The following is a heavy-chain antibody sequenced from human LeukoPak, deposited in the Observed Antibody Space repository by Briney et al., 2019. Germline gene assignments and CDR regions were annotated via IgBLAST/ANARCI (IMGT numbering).Heavy chain of an antibody. J-gene: IGHJ4*02. CDR2: INHSGST. CDR3: ARESSDFTTTPSQFDY. CDR1: GGSFSGYY. Sequence: SETLSLTCAVYGGSFSGYYWSWIRQPPGKGLEWIGEINHSGSTNYNPSLKSRVTISVDTSKNQFSLKLSSVTAADTAVYYCARESSDFTTTPSQFDYWGQGTLVTVSS. V-gene: IGHV4-34*01. D-gene: IGHD3-22*01.